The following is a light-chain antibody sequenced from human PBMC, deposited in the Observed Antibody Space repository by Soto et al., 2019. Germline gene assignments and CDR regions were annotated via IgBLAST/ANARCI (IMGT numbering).Light chain of an antibody. J-gene: IGKJ2*01. CDR1: QTIRSY. V-gene: IGKV1-39*01. CDR3: QQTSSTLGYT. CDR2: AAS. Sequence: DIQMTQSPSSLSASVGDRVTFTCRAGQTIRSYLNWFQQKPGQAPKLLIYAASSLQSGVPSRFSGSGSGTDFTLSVSSLHPEDFATDYCQQTSSTLGYTFGQGTKLEIK.